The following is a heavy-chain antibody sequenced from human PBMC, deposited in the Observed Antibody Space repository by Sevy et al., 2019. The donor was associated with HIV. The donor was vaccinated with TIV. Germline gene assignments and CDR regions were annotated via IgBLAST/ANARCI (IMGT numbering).Heavy chain of an antibody. J-gene: IGHJ3*02. CDR3: AKDYYAGSGYYPQGAFDI. V-gene: IGHV3-23*01. D-gene: IGHD3-22*01. CDR1: GFTFTDYA. Sequence: GGSLRLSCAASGFTFTDYAMNWVHQAPGKGLEWVSCISGSGGSTFYANSVKGRFTISRDNSKNTLYLQMNSLRAEDTAVYYCAKDYYAGSGYYPQGAFDIWGQGTMVTVSS. CDR2: ISGSGGST.